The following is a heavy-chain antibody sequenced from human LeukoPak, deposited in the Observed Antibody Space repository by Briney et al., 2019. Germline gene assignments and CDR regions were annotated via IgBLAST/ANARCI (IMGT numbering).Heavy chain of an antibody. V-gene: IGHV3-23*01. D-gene: IGHD3-3*01. CDR2: ISGSGGST. CDR1: GFTFSSYD. J-gene: IGHJ4*02. CDR3: AKDRGTYYDFWSGQPFDY. Sequence: GGSLRLSCAASGFTFSSYDMSWVRQAPGKGLEWVSAISGSGGSTYYADSVKGRFTISRDNSKNTLYLQMNSLKTEDTAVYYCAKDRGTYYDFWSGQPFDYWGQGTLVTVSS.